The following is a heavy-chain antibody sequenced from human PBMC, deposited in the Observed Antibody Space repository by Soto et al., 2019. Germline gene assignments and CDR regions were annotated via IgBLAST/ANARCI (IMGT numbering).Heavy chain of an antibody. Sequence: PSETLSLTCTVSGGSISSSSYYWGWIRQPPGKGLEWIGSIYYSGSTYYNPSLKSRVTISVDTSKNQFSLKLSSVTAADTAVYYCARHQYSSSGDYYMDVWGKGTTVTVS. CDR3: ARHQYSSSGDYYMDV. CDR2: IYYSGST. CDR1: GGSISSSSYY. J-gene: IGHJ6*03. V-gene: IGHV4-39*01. D-gene: IGHD6-13*01.